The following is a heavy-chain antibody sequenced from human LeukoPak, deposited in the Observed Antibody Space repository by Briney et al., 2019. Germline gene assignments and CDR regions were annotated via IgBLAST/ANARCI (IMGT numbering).Heavy chain of an antibody. Sequence: PGGSLRLSCAASGFTFSSYSMNWVRQAPGKGLEWVSYISSSSSTIYYADSVKGRFTISRDNAKSSLYLQMNSLRAEDTAVYYCATLEAIPWEGAFDIWGQGTMVTVSS. CDR1: GFTFSSYS. CDR2: ISSSSSTI. D-gene: IGHD1-26*01. V-gene: IGHV3-48*01. J-gene: IGHJ3*02. CDR3: ATLEAIPWEGAFDI.